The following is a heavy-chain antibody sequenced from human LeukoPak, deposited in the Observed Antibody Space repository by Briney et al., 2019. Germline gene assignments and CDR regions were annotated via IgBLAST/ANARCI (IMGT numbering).Heavy chain of an antibody. CDR3: ARDLGQYHDTSDNWFDP. CDR1: GFTFSSYW. J-gene: IGHJ5*02. CDR2: INSDETIS. Sequence: GGSLRLSCAASGFTFSSYWMHWVRQVPNQGLMWVSRINSDETISEYVDSVNGRFTISRDNAKNSLYLQMNSLRAEDTAVYYCARDLGQYHDTSDNWFDPWGQGTLVTVSS. V-gene: IGHV3-74*01. D-gene: IGHD3-22*01.